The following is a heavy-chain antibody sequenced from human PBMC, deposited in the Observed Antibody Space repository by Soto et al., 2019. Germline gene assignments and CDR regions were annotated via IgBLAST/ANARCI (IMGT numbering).Heavy chain of an antibody. V-gene: IGHV1-69*02. Sequence: QVPLVQSGAEVKKPGSSVKVSCKASGGTFSSYTISWVRQAPGQGLEWMGRIIPILGIANYAQKFQGRVTITADKSTSTAYSELSSLRSEDTAVYYCASPYYGSGRRGDWFDPWGQGTLVTVSS. CDR1: GGTFSSYT. J-gene: IGHJ5*02. CDR3: ASPYYGSGRRGDWFDP. CDR2: IIPILGIA. D-gene: IGHD3-10*01.